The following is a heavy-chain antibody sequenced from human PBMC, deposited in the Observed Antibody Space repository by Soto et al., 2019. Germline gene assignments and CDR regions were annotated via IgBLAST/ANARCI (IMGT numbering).Heavy chain of an antibody. CDR2: ISSSSSYI. D-gene: IGHD6-13*01. Sequence: PGGSLRLSCAASGFTFSSYSMNWVRQAPGKGLEWVSSISSSSSYIYYADSVKGRFTISRDNAKNSLYLQMNSLRAEDTAVYYCARDPIASEYFDLWGRGTLVTVSS. J-gene: IGHJ2*01. CDR1: GFTFSSYS. V-gene: IGHV3-21*01. CDR3: ARDPIASEYFDL.